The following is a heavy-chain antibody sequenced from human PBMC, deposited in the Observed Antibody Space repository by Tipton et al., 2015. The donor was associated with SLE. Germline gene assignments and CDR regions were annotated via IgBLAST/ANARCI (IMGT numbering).Heavy chain of an antibody. CDR3: AKGVGGTPLDY. CDR2: ISDSGSTV. V-gene: IGHV3-11*01. Sequence: GSLRLSCAASGFTFSDSYMSWIRQAPGKGLEWLSYISDSGSTVYYADSVKGRFTVSRDSAKNSLYLQMNSLRAEDAAVYYCAKGVGGTPLDYWGQGALVTVSS. D-gene: IGHD1-26*01. J-gene: IGHJ4*02. CDR1: GFTFSDSY.